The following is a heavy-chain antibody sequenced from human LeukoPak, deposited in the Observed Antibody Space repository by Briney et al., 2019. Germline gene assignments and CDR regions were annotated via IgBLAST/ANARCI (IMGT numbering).Heavy chain of an antibody. D-gene: IGHD5-24*01. CDR3: AGGRWLDAFDI. CDR1: DGSFSGYY. CDR2: INHSGSA. V-gene: IGHV4-34*01. J-gene: IGHJ3*02. Sequence: SETLSLTCAVYDGSFSGYYCSWIRQPPGKGLEWIGEINHSGSANYNPSLNSRVTILLDTSKNQFSLKLSSVTAADTAVYYCAGGRWLDAFDIWGQGTMVTVSS.